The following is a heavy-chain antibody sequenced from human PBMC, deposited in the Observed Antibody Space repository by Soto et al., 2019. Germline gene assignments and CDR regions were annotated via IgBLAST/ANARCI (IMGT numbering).Heavy chain of an antibody. CDR1: GGSISSGGYY. V-gene: IGHV4-31*03. CDR2: IYYSGST. CDR3: ARSSSWPTDNWFDP. J-gene: IGHJ5*02. D-gene: IGHD6-13*01. Sequence: SETLSLTCTVSGGSISSGGYYWSWIRQHPGKGLEWIGYIYYSGSTYYNQSLKSRVTISVDTSKNQFSLKLSSVTAADTAVYYCARSSSWPTDNWFDPWGQGTLVTVSS.